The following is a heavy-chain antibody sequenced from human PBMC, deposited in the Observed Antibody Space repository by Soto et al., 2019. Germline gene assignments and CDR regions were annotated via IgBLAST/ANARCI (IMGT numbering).Heavy chain of an antibody. CDR3: ARYYYGSGTDLYYYYGMDV. Sequence: ASVEVSCEASGYTLTSYGIRWVRQAPGQGLEWMGWISAYNGNTNYAQKLQGRVTMTTDTSTSTAYMELRSLRSDDTAVYYCARYYYGSGTDLYYYYGMDVWGQGTTVTVSS. J-gene: IGHJ6*02. D-gene: IGHD3-10*01. V-gene: IGHV1-18*04. CDR2: ISAYNGNT. CDR1: GYTLTSYG.